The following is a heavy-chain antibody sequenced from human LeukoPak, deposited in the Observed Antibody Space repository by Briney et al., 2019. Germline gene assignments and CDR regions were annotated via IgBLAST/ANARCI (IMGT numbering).Heavy chain of an antibody. CDR2: IKEDGSEE. D-gene: IGHD5-18*01. V-gene: IGHV3-7*01. CDR1: GFTLRSSW. J-gene: IGHJ4*02. Sequence: PGGSLRLSCAASGFTLRSSWMTWVRQAPGKGLEWVANIKEDGSEENYVDSVKGRFTISRDNSKNTLYLQMNSLRAEDTAVYYCAKGGNANLISGYSYGPNPVSGEYYFDYWGQGTLVTVSS. CDR3: AKGGNANLISGYSYGPNPVSGEYYFDY.